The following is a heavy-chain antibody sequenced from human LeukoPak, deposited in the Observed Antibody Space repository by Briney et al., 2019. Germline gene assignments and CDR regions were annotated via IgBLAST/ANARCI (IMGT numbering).Heavy chain of an antibody. Sequence: GGSLRLSCAASGFTFSSYWMSWVRQAPGKGLAWVANIKQDGSEKYYVDSVKGRFTISRDNAKNSLYLQMNSLRAEDTAVYYCARGKRYSYGYGDDYWGQGTLVTVSS. V-gene: IGHV3-7*01. CDR2: IKQDGSEK. J-gene: IGHJ4*02. D-gene: IGHD5-18*01. CDR3: ARGKRYSYGYGDDY. CDR1: GFTFSSYW.